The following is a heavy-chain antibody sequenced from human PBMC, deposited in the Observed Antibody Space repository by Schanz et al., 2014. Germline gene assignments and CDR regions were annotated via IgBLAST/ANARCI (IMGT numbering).Heavy chain of an antibody. Sequence: QVQLQESGPGLVKPSETLSLTCSVSGGDIGNYYWSWIRQPPGKGLEWIGYIHQSGGTNYNPSLKSRSTILVDTSKNHFSLRLPSLPAADTAVYYCAKFLYDDPSWGQGTLVTVSS. CDR3: AKFLYDDPS. V-gene: IGHV4-59*08. J-gene: IGHJ5*02. CDR1: GGDIGNYY. D-gene: IGHD3-3*01. CDR2: IHQSGGT.